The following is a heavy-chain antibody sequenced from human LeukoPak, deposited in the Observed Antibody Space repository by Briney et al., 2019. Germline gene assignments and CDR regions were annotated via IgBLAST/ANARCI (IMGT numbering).Heavy chain of an antibody. CDR1: GYSFTSYW. Sequence: GESLKISCKDSGYSFTSYWIGWVRQMPGKGLEWMGIIYPGDSDTRYSPSFQGQVTISADKSISTAYLQWSSLKASDTAMYYCARLGYYDSSVAYFDYWGQGTLVTVSS. V-gene: IGHV5-51*01. J-gene: IGHJ4*02. CDR3: ARLGYYDSSVAYFDY. D-gene: IGHD3-22*01. CDR2: IYPGDSDT.